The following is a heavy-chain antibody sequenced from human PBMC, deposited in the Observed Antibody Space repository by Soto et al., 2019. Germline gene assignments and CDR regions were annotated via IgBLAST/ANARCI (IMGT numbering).Heavy chain of an antibody. V-gene: IGHV4-39*01. CDR2: IYYSGST. D-gene: IGHD6-19*01. Sequence: SETLSLTCTVSGGSISSSSYYWGWIRQPPGKGLEWIGSIYYSGSTYYNPSLKSRVTISVDTSKNQFSLKLSSVTAADTAVYYCARLRPPGIAVAGYFDYWGQGTLVTVSS. CDR1: GGSISSSSYY. J-gene: IGHJ4*02. CDR3: ARLRPPGIAVAGYFDY.